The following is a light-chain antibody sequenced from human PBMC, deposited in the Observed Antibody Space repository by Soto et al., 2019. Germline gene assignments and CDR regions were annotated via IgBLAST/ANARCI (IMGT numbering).Light chain of an antibody. J-gene: IGKJ2*01. CDR1: QSISNW. V-gene: IGKV1-5*03. Sequence: DIQMTQSPSTLSASVGDRATITCRASQSISNWLAWYQQKPGKAPKLLIYKASSLESGVPSRFSGCGSGTEFTRTISSLQPGDFATYYCQRYNSYPYTFGQGTKLEIK. CDR2: KAS. CDR3: QRYNSYPYT.